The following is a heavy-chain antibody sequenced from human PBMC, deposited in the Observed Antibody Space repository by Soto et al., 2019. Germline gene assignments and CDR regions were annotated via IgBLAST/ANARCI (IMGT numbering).Heavy chain of an antibody. D-gene: IGHD3-10*01. Sequence: QVQLVQSGAEVKKPGSSVKVSCTASGGTFSSYAISWVRQAPGQGLEWMGGIIPIFGTANYAQKFQGRVTITADKSTITVYMEMRSLRSEGTAVYFCARDLPVISMVRGVTGGLWFDPWGQGTLVTVSS. V-gene: IGHV1-69*06. CDR3: ARDLPVISMVRGVTGGLWFDP. J-gene: IGHJ5*02. CDR2: IIPIFGTA. CDR1: GGTFSSYA.